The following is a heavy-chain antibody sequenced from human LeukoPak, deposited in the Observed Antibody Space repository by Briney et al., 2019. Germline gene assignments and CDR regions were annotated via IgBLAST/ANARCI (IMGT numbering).Heavy chain of an antibody. CDR3: ARRQYYYDSSGYYRYYFDY. Sequence: ASVRVSCTASGYTFTSYDINWVRQATGQGLEWMGWMNPNSGNTGYAQKFQGRVTITRNTSISTAYMELSSLRSEDTAVYYCARRQYYYDSSGYYRYYFDYWGQGTLVTVSS. CDR1: GYTFTSYD. J-gene: IGHJ4*02. V-gene: IGHV1-8*03. D-gene: IGHD3-22*01. CDR2: MNPNSGNT.